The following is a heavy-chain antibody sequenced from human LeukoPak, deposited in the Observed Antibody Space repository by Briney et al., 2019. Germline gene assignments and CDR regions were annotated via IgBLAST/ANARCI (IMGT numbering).Heavy chain of an antibody. J-gene: IGHJ4*02. D-gene: IGHD6-19*01. CDR2: TYYRSQWYT. Sequence: SQTLSLTCDISGESISSNGATWSWIRQSPSRGLEWLGRTYYRSQWYTNYAVSVQTRINIRPDTSKNQVSLFLTSVTPEDTAVYYCARSLTGWHEAPFDYWGQGTLATVSS. CDR1: GESISSNGAT. CDR3: ARSLTGWHEAPFDY. V-gene: IGHV6-1*01.